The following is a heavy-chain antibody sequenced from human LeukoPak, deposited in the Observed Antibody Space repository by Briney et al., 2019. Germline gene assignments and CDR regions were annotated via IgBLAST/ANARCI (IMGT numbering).Heavy chain of an antibody. D-gene: IGHD2/OR15-2a*01. J-gene: IGHJ3*02. V-gene: IGHV4-39*01. CDR3: ARRPGERYYRGAFDI. CDR2: IYYTGNT. CDR1: CDSISRSSYY. Sequence: KPSETLSLTCAVSCDSISRSSYYWGWIRQPPGKGLEGVGRIYYTGNTYYNPSLKSRVTISVDTSKNQFSLKLTSVTAADTAVYYCARRPGERYYRGAFDIWGQGTMVTVSS.